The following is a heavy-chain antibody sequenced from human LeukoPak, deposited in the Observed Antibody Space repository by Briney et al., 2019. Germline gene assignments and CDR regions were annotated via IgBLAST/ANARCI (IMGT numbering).Heavy chain of an antibody. D-gene: IGHD3-3*01. V-gene: IGHV4-59*12. CDR1: GGSISSYY. Sequence: SETLSLTCTVSGGSISSYYWSWIRQPPGKGLEWIGYIYYSGSTYYNPSLKSRVTISVDTSKNQFSLKLSSVTAADTAVYYCAKATVTIFGTSIDAFDIWGQGTMVTVSS. CDR3: AKATVTIFGTSIDAFDI. CDR2: IYYSGST. J-gene: IGHJ3*02.